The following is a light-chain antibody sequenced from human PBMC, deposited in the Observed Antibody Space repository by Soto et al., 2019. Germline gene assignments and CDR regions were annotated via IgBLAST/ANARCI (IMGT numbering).Light chain of an antibody. CDR3: SSYTGSRTMV. Sequence: QSALTQPASVSGSPGQSITISCTGTSSDVGGYNYVSWYQQYPGKAPKLMIYDVSNRPSGVSNRFSGSKSGNTASLTISGLQAEDEAAYSCSSYTGSRTMVFGGGTKLTVL. V-gene: IGLV2-14*01. J-gene: IGLJ2*01. CDR1: SSDVGGYNY. CDR2: DVS.